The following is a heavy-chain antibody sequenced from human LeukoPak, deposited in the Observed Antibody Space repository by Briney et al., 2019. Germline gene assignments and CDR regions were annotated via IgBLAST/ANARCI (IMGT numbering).Heavy chain of an antibody. D-gene: IGHD5-12*01. CDR2: INHSGST. CDR1: GGSFSGYY. CDR3: ARVRATGAFDY. Sequence: SESLSLTCAVYGGSFSGYYWSWIRQPPGKGLEWIGEINHSGSTNYNPSLKSRVTISVDTSKNHFSLKLSSVTAADTAVYYCARVRATGAFDYWGQGTLVTVSS. J-gene: IGHJ4*02. V-gene: IGHV4-34*01.